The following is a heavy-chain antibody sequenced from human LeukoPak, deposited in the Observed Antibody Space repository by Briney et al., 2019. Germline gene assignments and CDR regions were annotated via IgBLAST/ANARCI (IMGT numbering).Heavy chain of an antibody. CDR1: GGSFSGYY. CDR3: ASGDIVVVPAALSHAFDI. J-gene: IGHJ3*02. D-gene: IGHD2-2*01. V-gene: IGHV4-34*01. CDR2: INHGGRT. Sequence: PSETLSLTCAVYGGSFSGYYWSWIRQPPEKGLEWIGEINHGGRTSYNPSLKSRVTIGVERSRNQFTLKLSSVTGADTGVYYCASGDIVVVPAALSHAFDIWGQGTMVTVSS.